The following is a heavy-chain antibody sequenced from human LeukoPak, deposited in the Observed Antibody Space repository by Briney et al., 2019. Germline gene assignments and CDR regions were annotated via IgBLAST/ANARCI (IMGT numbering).Heavy chain of an antibody. D-gene: IGHD2-2*01. Sequence: GGSLRLSCAASGFTFSSYSMNWVRQAPGKGLEWVSSISSSSSYIYYPDSVKGRYTISRDNAKKSLYLQMNSLRAEDTAVYYCARGRYCSSTRCYYWYYWGQGTLVTVSS. J-gene: IGHJ4*02. CDR1: GFTFSSYS. CDR3: ARGRYCSSTRCYYWYY. V-gene: IGHV3-21*01. CDR2: ISSSSSYI.